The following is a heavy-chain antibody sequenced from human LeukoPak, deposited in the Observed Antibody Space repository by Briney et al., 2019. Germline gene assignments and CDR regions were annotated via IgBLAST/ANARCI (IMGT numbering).Heavy chain of an antibody. CDR2: IIPVLGIA. D-gene: IGHD5-24*01. CDR1: GGTFNTDA. Sequence: SVNVSCKASGGTFNTDAINWVRRAPGQGLQWMGRIIPVLGIANYAQEFQGRVTITADRSTSTAYMDLGSLRSDDTAVYYCARALGGYKSYAMDVWGQGTTVTVSS. J-gene: IGHJ6*02. V-gene: IGHV1-69*04. CDR3: ARALGGYKSYAMDV.